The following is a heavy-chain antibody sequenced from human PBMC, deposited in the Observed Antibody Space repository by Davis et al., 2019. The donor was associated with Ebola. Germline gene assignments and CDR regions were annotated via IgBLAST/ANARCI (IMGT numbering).Heavy chain of an antibody. CDR3: AREKLLWFGELVSSYYYGMDV. V-gene: IGHV3-30*03. Sequence: GESLKISCAASGFTFSSYGMHWVRQAPGKGLEWVAVISYDGSNKYYADSVKGRFTISRDNSKNTLYLQMNSLRAEATAVYYCAREKLLWFGELVSSYYYGMDVWGQGTTVTVSS. CDR2: ISYDGSNK. D-gene: IGHD3-10*01. CDR1: GFTFSSYG. J-gene: IGHJ6*02.